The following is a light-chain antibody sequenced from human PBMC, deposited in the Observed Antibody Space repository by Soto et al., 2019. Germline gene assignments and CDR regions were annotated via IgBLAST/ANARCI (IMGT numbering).Light chain of an antibody. V-gene: IGKV2-28*01. CDR1: QSLLHSNGYNY. J-gene: IGKJ1*01. CDR3: MQALQTPPT. Sequence: DIVMTQSPLSLPVTPGEPASISCRSSQSLLHSNGYNYLDWYLQKPGQSPQLLIYLGSNRASGVPDRSSGSGSGTDFTLKISRVEAEDVGVYYCMQALQTPPTFGQGTKVEIK. CDR2: LGS.